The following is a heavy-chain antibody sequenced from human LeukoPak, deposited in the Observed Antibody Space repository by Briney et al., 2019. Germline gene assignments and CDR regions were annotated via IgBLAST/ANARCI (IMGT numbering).Heavy chain of an antibody. V-gene: IGHV4-4*07. CDR1: GGSISSYY. J-gene: IGHJ3*02. CDR2: IYTSGST. CDR3: ARVPHDYGDYGDAFDI. D-gene: IGHD4-17*01. Sequence: PSETLSLTCTVSGGSISSYYWSWIRQPAGKGLEWIGRIYTSGSTNYNPSLKSRVTMSVDTSKNQFSLKLSSVTAADTAVYYCARVPHDYGDYGDAFDIWGQGTMVTVSS.